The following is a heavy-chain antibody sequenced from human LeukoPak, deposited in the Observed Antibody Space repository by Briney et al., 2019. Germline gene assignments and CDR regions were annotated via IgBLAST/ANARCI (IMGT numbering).Heavy chain of an antibody. D-gene: IGHD4/OR15-4a*01. J-gene: IGHJ2*01. CDR2: IYYSGST. CDR1: GGSISSSSYY. V-gene: IGHV4-39*01. CDR3: ARTWVSSGPNFNWYFDL. Sequence: SETPSLTCTVSGGSISSSSYYWGWIRQPPGKGLEWIGSIYYSGSTYYNPSLKSRVTISVDTSKNQFSLKLSSVTAADTAVYYCARTWVSSGPNFNWYFDLWGRGTLVTVSS.